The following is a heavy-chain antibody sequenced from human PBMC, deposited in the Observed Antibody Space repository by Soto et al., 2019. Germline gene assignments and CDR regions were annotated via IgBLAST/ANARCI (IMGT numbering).Heavy chain of an antibody. D-gene: IGHD5-18*01. CDR2: INPSGGST. CDR1: GYTFTSYY. CDR3: ARDRMAMAHPPIYYYYGIDV. V-gene: IGHV1-46*01. Sequence: ASVKVSCKASGYTFTSYYMHWVRQAPGQGLEWMGIINPSGGSTSYAQKFQGRVTMTRDTSTSTVYMELSSLRSEDTAVYYCARDRMAMAHPPIYYYYGIDVWGQGTTVTVSS. J-gene: IGHJ6*02.